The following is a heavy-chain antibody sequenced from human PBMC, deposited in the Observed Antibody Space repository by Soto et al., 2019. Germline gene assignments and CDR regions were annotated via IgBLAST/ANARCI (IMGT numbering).Heavy chain of an antibody. CDR1: GYTFTSYD. D-gene: IGHD3-3*01. J-gene: IGHJ6*02. V-gene: IGHV1-8*01. CDR3: ARGPTIFGVVANWYGMDV. CDR2: MNPNSGNT. Sequence: ASVKVSCKASGYTFTSYDINWARQATGQGLEWMGWMNPNSGNTGYAQKFQGRVTMTRNTSISTAYMELSSLRSEDTAVYYCARGPTIFGVVANWYGMDVWGQGTTVTVSS.